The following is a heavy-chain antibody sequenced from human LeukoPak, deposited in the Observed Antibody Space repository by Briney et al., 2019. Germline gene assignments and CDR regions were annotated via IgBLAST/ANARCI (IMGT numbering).Heavy chain of an antibody. CDR2: IFSGGNT. J-gene: IGHJ4*02. V-gene: IGHV3-53*01. CDR1: GFIVSSNY. CDR3: ASPPYSSSSGSGIDY. D-gene: IGHD6-6*01. Sequence: QSGGSLRLSCAASGFIVSSNYMSWVRQAPGKGLEWVSAIFSGGNTYYADSVKGRFTISRDNSKNTLYLQMNSLRAEDTAVYYCASPPYSSSSGSGIDYWGQGTLVTVSS.